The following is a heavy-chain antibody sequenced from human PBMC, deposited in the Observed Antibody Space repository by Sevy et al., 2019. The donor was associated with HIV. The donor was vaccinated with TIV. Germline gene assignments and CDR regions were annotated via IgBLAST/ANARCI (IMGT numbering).Heavy chain of an antibody. J-gene: IGHJ4*02. Sequence: GGSLRLSCAASGFTFTSYSMTWFRQAPGRGLEWVSSISKHSNYIYYASSVEGRFTISRDNAQDSLYLQMTSLRAEDTGLYYCARSTYYYASGTFGESDFWGQGTLVTVSS. CDR1: GFTFTSYS. V-gene: IGHV3-21*01. CDR3: ARSTYYYASGTFGESDF. D-gene: IGHD3-10*01. CDR2: ISKHSNYI.